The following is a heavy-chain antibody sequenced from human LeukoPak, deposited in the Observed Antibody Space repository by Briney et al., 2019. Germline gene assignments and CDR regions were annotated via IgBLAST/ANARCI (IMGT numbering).Heavy chain of an antibody. V-gene: IGHV4-30-4*08. D-gene: IGHD3-22*01. CDR1: GGSISSGDYY. CDR3: ARASSGYYYPSDY. CDR2: IYYSGST. J-gene: IGHJ4*02. Sequence: PSQTLSLTCTVSGGSISSGDYYWSWIRQPPGKGLEWIGYIYYSGSTYYNPSLKSRVTISVGTSKNQFSLKLSSVTAADTAVYYCARASSGYYYPSDYWGQGTLVTVSS.